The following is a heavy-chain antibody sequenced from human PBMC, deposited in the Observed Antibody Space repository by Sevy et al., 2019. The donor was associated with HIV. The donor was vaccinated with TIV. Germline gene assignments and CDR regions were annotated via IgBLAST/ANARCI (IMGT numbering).Heavy chain of an antibody. J-gene: IGHJ6*02. CDR1: GFTFSSHW. V-gene: IGHV3-7*01. CDR3: ARDTGGIGMDV. CDR2: IKPDGSDK. Sequence: GGCLRLSCAASGFTFSSHWMSWVRQAPGKGLEWVANIKPDGSDKYYVDSVKGRFTISRDNDKNSLSLQMNSLRAEDTAVYNCARDTGGIGMDVWGQGTTVTVSS. D-gene: IGHD6-13*01.